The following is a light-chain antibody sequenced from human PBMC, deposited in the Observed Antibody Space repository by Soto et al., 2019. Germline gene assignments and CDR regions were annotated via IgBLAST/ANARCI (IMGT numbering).Light chain of an antibody. V-gene: IGKV3-20*01. CDR3: QQFSSYPLT. J-gene: IGKJ4*01. Sequence: EFVFTQSPGTLSLSPGERATLSCRASQTVRNNYLAWYQQKTGQPPRLLIYDASSRDTGIPDRFSGGGSGTDFTLTISSLEPEDFAVYYCQQFSSYPLTFGGGTKVDIK. CDR2: DAS. CDR1: QTVRNNY.